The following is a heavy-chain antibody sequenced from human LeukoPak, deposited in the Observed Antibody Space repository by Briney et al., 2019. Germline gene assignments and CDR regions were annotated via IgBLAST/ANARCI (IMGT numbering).Heavy chain of an antibody. Sequence: SETLSLTCTVSGGSTSSYYWSWIRESSGNGLEWIGYVYYTGNTNYNPSPKGRGTISLDTSNNHFSLKLASATAADTAIYYCARGRRDDSNYRPFEYWGQGILVTVSS. V-gene: IGHV4-59*01. CDR1: GGSTSSYY. D-gene: IGHD5-24*01. CDR2: VYYTGNT. J-gene: IGHJ4*02. CDR3: ARGRRDDSNYRPFEY.